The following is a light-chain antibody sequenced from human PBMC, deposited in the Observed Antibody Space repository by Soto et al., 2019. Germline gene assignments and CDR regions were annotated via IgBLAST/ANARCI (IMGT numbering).Light chain of an antibody. CDR2: GAS. Sequence: EIVMTQSPATLSVSPGERATLSCRASQSVNINLSWYQQKPGQAPRLLIFGASSRASGIPARFSGSGSGTEFTLTISNQQTEDFAVYYCQQYNKWPRTFGQGTRWIS. V-gene: IGKV3-15*01. CDR1: QSVNIN. CDR3: QQYNKWPRT. J-gene: IGKJ1*01.